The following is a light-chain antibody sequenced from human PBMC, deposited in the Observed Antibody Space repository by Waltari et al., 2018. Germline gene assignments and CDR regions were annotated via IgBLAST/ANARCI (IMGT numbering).Light chain of an antibody. Sequence: QPVLTQSPSASGSLGASVKLTCSLSSGHSNYAIAWHQQRQGKAPHFLLRLNSDGSHTKGNGIPDRLSGSSAGTERYLSIANLQSEDEADYYCQTWITGIHAVFGGGTRLTVL. V-gene: IGLV4-69*01. CDR1: SGHSNYA. CDR2: LNSDGSH. CDR3: QTWITGIHAV. J-gene: IGLJ7*01.